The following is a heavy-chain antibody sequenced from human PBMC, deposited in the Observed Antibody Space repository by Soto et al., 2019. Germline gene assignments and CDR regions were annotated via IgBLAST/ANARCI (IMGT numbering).Heavy chain of an antibody. Sequence: GGSLRLSCAASGFTFSGYAMSWVRQAPGKGLEWVSAISGSGGSTYYADSVKGRFTISRDNSKNTLYLQMNSLRAEDTAVYYCAKDNPGSGSYLIDPWFDPWGQGTLVTVSS. CDR3: AKDNPGSGSYLIDPWFDP. J-gene: IGHJ5*02. V-gene: IGHV3-23*01. D-gene: IGHD1-26*01. CDR1: GFTFSGYA. CDR2: ISGSGGST.